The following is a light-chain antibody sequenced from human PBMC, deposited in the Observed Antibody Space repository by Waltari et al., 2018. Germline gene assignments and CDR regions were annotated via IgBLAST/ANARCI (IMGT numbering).Light chain of an antibody. V-gene: IGLV2-14*01. CDR2: EVS. CDR3: SSYADNYFYV. J-gene: IGLJ1*01. Sequence: QSALTQPASVSGSPGQSITISCTGTSSDVGSYKYVSRYQQHPGKTPKLMVYEVSNRPSGVSNRFSGSKSGNTASLTISGLQAEDEADYYCSSYADNYFYVFGTGTKVTVL. CDR1: SSDVGSYKY.